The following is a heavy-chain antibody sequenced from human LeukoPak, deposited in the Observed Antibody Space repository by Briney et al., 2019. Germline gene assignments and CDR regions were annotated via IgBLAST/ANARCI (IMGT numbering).Heavy chain of an antibody. J-gene: IGHJ6*02. V-gene: IGHV4-30-4*01. CDR1: GGSISSGDYY. Sequence: SETLSLTCTVSGGSISSGDYYWSWIRQPPGKGLEWIGYIYYSGSTYNNPSLKSRVTMSADTSKNQFSLKLSSVTAADTAVYYCARWQGIATAHNYYYYGLDVWGQGTTVTVSS. D-gene: IGHD6-13*01. CDR3: ARWQGIATAHNYYYYGLDV. CDR2: IYYSGST.